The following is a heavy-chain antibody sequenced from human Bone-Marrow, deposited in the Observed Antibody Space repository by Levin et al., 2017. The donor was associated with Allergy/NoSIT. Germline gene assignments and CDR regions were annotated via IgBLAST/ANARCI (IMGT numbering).Heavy chain of an antibody. CDR3: AKEGRSGGSCYLGWFDP. V-gene: IGHV3-23*01. J-gene: IGHJ5*02. Sequence: PGGSLRLSCAASGFTFSSYAMSWVRQAPGKGLEWVSAISGSGGSTYYADSVKGRFTISRDNSKNTLYLQMNSLRAEDTAVYYCAKEGRSGGSCYLGWFDPWGQGTLVTVSS. CDR1: GFTFSSYA. CDR2: ISGSGGST. D-gene: IGHD2-15*01.